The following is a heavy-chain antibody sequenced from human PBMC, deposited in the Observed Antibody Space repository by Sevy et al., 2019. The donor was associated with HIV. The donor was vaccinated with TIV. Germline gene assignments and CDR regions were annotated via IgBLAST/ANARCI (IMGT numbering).Heavy chain of an antibody. J-gene: IGHJ6*02. CDR2: ITSTSDYI. Sequence: GGSLRLSCAASGFTFSSYNMNWVRQAPGKGLEWVSSITSTSDYIYYADSLKGRCTISRDNAKTLLDLQMNSLRAEDTAVYYCAGGPPPFYGMDVWGQGTTVTVSS. CDR3: AGGPPPFYGMDV. V-gene: IGHV3-21*06. CDR1: GFTFSSYN.